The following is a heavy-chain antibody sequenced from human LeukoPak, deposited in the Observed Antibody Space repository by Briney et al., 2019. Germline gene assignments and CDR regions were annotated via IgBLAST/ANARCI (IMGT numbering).Heavy chain of an antibody. Sequence: KPSETLSLTCAVSGVSISSGGYSWRWIRQPPGKGLEWIGYIYHSGSTYYNPSLKSRVTISVDRSKNQFSLKLSSVTAADTAVYYCARGTVGYYDFWSGYPYFDYWGQGTLVTVSS. D-gene: IGHD3-3*01. V-gene: IGHV4-30-2*01. CDR1: GVSISSGGYS. CDR2: IYHSGST. J-gene: IGHJ4*02. CDR3: ARGTVGYYDFWSGYPYFDY.